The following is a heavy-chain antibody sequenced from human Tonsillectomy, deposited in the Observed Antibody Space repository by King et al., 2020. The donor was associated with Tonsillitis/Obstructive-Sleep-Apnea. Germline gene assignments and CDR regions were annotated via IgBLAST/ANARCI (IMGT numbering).Heavy chain of an antibody. CDR1: GGSFSGYY. J-gene: IGHJ4*02. V-gene: IGHV4-34*01. CDR2: INHSGST. Sequence: VQLQQWGAGLLKPSETLSLTCAVYGGSFSGYYWSWIRQPPGKGLEGIGEINHSGSTNYNPSLKSRVTISVDTSKNQFSLRLSSVTAADTAVYYCARGGSDATPQEFDCWGQGTLVTVSS. CDR3: ARGGSDATPQEFDC. D-gene: IGHD2-15*01.